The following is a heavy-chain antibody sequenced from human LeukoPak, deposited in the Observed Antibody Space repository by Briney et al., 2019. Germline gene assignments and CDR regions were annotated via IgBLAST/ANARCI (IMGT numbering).Heavy chain of an antibody. J-gene: IGHJ5*02. V-gene: IGHV1-18*01. D-gene: IGHD3-16*02. CDR3: ARMGFGNYDYVRGTYRTYNWFDP. CDR2: ISADTGNT. CDR1: GYTFTRYG. Sequence: ASVKVSCKASGYTFTRYGISWVRQAPGQGLEWMAWISADTGNTNYAQKLQGRVTLATDTSTNTAYMELRRLRSDDTAVYYCARMGFGNYDYVRGTYRTYNWFDPWGQGTLVTVSS.